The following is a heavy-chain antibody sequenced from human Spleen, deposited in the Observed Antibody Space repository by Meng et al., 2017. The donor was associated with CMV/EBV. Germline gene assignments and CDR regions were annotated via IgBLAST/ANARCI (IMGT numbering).Heavy chain of an antibody. Sequence: GESLKISCVVPEFTFSGYAMHWVRQAPGKGLEWVSSISSGSGYIYYADSVKGRFTISRANAKNSLYLQMNSLRAEDTAVYYCARARDDFWSGYRYYFDYWGQGALVTVSS. CDR2: ISSGSGYI. V-gene: IGHV3-21*01. CDR3: ARARDDFWSGYRYYFDY. CDR1: EFTFSGYA. J-gene: IGHJ4*02. D-gene: IGHD3-3*01.